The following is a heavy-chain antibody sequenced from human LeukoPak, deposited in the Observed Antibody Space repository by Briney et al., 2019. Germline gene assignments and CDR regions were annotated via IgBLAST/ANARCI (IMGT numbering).Heavy chain of an antibody. D-gene: IGHD6-13*01. Sequence: GGSLRLSCAASGFTFSSYAMHWVRQAPGKGLEWVAVISYDGSNKYYADSVKGRFTISRDNSKNTLYLQMNSLRAEDTAVYYCARVRQQLVHGYYYGMDVWGQGTTVTVSS. J-gene: IGHJ6*02. V-gene: IGHV3-30*04. CDR2: ISYDGSNK. CDR3: ARVRQQLVHGYYYGMDV. CDR1: GFTFSSYA.